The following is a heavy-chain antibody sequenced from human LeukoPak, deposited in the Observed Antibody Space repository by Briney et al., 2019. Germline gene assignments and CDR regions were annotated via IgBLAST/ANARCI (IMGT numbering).Heavy chain of an antibody. CDR3: ARDPCTSINCPLRF. Sequence: ASETLSLICAVSGGSLSGSYCTWVRQSPGEGRGWIGEINRSGRTNYNPSLQSRVTISLDTTRSQLSLILRSVTAADTAVYYFARDPCTSINCPLRFWGQGTLVTVSS. J-gene: IGHJ4*02. CDR2: INRSGRT. D-gene: IGHD2-2*01. CDR1: GGSLSGSY. V-gene: IGHV4-34*01.